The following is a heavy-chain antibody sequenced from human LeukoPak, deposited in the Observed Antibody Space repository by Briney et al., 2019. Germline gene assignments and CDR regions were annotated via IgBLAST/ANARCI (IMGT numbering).Heavy chain of an antibody. V-gene: IGHV1-8*01. CDR3: ARGYYDSGTYSFDY. D-gene: IGHD3-22*01. CDR2: MNPNSGNT. J-gene: IGHJ4*02. CDR1: GYTFTSYD. Sequence: ASVKVSCKASGYTFTSYDIIWVRQATGQGLEWMGWMNPNSGNTGYAKKFQGRVTMTRNTTISTAYMEVSSLRSEDTAVYSCARGYYDSGTYSFDYWGQGTLVTVSS.